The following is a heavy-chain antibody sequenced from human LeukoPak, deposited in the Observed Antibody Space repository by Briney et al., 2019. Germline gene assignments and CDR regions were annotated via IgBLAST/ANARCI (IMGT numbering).Heavy chain of an antibody. CDR2: ISASGGGT. V-gene: IGHV3-23*01. CDR1: GFTFSNYA. D-gene: IGHD6-13*01. J-gene: IGHJ5*02. Sequence: GGSLRLSCAASGFTFSNYAVSWVRQAPGQGLEWVSGISASGGGTYYADSVKGRFTTSRDNSKNTLYLQMNSLRAEDTAVYYCAKLQRIAAAGEDWFDPWGQGTLVTVSS. CDR3: AKLQRIAAAGEDWFDP.